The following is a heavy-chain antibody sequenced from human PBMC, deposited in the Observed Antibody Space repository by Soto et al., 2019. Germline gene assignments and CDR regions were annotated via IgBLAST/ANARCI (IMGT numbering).Heavy chain of an antibody. J-gene: IGHJ4*02. CDR1: GFTFSDHN. V-gene: IGHV3-11*01. Sequence: PGGSLRLSCAASGFTFSDHNMAWIRQAPGKGLEWLSYITTSSTLYYAVSVKGRFTMSRDNAKNSLYLLMNSLRVEDTAVYYCARRDGDRSGHRFDSWGQGTLVTVSS. CDR3: ARRDGDRSGHRFDS. D-gene: IGHD2-15*01. CDR2: ITTSSTL.